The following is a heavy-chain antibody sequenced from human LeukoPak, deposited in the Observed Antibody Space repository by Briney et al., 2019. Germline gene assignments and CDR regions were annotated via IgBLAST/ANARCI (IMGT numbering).Heavy chain of an antibody. V-gene: IGHV4-34*01. D-gene: IGHD3-9*01. J-gene: IGHJ3*02. CDR1: GGSFSGYY. Sequence: SETLSLTCAVYGGSFSGYYWSWIRQPPGKGLEWIGSIYYSGSTYYNPSLKSRVTISVDTSKNQFSLKLSSVTAADTAVYYCARDQYYDLLTGKSWGAFDIWGQGTMVTVSS. CDR2: IYYSGST. CDR3: ARDQYYDLLTGKSWGAFDI.